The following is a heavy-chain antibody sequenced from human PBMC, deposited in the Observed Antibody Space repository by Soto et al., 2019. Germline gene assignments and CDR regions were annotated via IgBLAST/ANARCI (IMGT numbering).Heavy chain of an antibody. CDR3: AKDREVVPAAIFDYYYYGMDV. V-gene: IGHV3-30*18. CDR1: GFTFSSYG. CDR2: ISYDGSNK. D-gene: IGHD2-2*02. J-gene: IGHJ6*02. Sequence: VQLVESGGGVVQPGRSLRLSCAASGFTFSSYGMHWVRQAPGKGLEWVAVISYDGSNKYYADSVKGRFTISRDNSKNTLYLQMNSLRAEDTAVYYCAKDREVVPAAIFDYYYYGMDVWGQGTTVTVSS.